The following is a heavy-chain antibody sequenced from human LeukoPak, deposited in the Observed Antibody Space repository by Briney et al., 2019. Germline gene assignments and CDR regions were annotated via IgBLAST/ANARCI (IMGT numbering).Heavy chain of an antibody. V-gene: IGHV4-4*07. CDR2: IFTTGST. CDR1: GNSISSYY. D-gene: IGHD3-10*01. CDR3: ARLLRGDRGYFDY. J-gene: IGHJ4*02. Sequence: SSETLSLTCTVSGNSISSYYWSWIRQPTGKGLEWIGRIFTTGSTNYNPSPKSRVAMSVDTSKNQFSLKLSSVTAADTAVYYCARLLRGDRGYFDYWGQGTLVTVSS.